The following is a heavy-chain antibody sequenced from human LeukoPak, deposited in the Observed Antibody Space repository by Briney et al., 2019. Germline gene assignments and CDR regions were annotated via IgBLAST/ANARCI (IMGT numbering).Heavy chain of an antibody. Sequence: ASVKVSCKASGYTFTSYYMHWVRQAPGQGLEGMGIINPSGGSTSYAQKFQGRVTMTTDTSTSTVYMELSSLRSEDTAVYYCTCGSLYYYYMDVWGKGTTVTVSS. CDR3: TCGSLYYYYMDV. D-gene: IGHD5-12*01. CDR1: GYTFTSYY. V-gene: IGHV1-46*01. CDR2: INPSGGST. J-gene: IGHJ6*03.